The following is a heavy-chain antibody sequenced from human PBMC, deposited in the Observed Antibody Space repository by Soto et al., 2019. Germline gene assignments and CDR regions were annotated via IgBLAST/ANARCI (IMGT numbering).Heavy chain of an antibody. Sequence: ASVKVSCKASGYTFTGYYMHWVRQAPGQGLEWMGWINPNSGGTNYAQKFQGRVTMTRDTSISTAYMELSRLRSDDTAVYYCARVFFGSSGRVFDPWGQGTLVTVSS. V-gene: IGHV1-2*02. CDR2: INPNSGGT. CDR1: GYTFTGYY. CDR3: ARVFFGSSGRVFDP. D-gene: IGHD6-25*01. J-gene: IGHJ5*02.